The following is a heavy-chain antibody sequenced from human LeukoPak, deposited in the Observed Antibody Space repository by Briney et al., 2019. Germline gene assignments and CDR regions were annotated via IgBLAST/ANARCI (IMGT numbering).Heavy chain of an antibody. V-gene: IGHV1-46*01. J-gene: IGHJ5*02. Sequence: ASVKVSCKASGYTFTSYYMHWVRQAPGQGLEWMGIINPSGGSTSYAQKFQGRVTMTRDMSTSTVYMELSSLRSEDTAVYYCAGVYSSSWHPSGWFDPWGQGTLVTVSS. CDR1: GYTFTSYY. CDR2: INPSGGST. CDR3: AGVYSSSWHPSGWFDP. D-gene: IGHD6-6*01.